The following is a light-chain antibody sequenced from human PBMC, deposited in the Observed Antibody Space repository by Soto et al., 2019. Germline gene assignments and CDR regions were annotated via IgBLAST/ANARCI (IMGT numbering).Light chain of an antibody. V-gene: IGKV1-5*03. CDR2: KAS. CDR3: QQYNSQRA. Sequence: DCQTRRSPYNLTASVRDRVTITCRASQSISSWLAWYQQKPGKAPKLLIYKASSLESGVPSRFSGSGSGTEFTLTISSLPPDDFATYYCQQYNSQRAFGQGTNVDI. CDR1: QSISSW. J-gene: IGKJ1*01.